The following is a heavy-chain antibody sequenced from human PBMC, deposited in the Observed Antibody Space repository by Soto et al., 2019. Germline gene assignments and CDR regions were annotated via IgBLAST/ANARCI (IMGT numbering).Heavy chain of an antibody. CDR1: GDSISNLDYF. CDR3: ARGRYCLTGRCFPNWFDS. Sequence: LSLTCSVSGDSISNLDYFWAWIRQPPGQALEYIGYIYKSATTYYNPSFESRVAISVDTSKSQFSLNVTSVTAADTAVYFCARGRYCLTGRCFPNWFDSWGPGALVTVSS. CDR2: IYKSATT. J-gene: IGHJ5*01. D-gene: IGHD7-27*01. V-gene: IGHV4-30-4*01.